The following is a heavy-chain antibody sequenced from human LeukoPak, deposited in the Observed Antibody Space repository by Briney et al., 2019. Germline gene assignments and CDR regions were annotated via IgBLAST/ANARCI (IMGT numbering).Heavy chain of an antibody. D-gene: IGHD4-17*01. J-gene: IGHJ4*02. Sequence: GASVKVSCKASGYTFTSYYLHWVRQAPAQGLEWVGIINPSCGSTSYAQKFQGRVAMTRDTSTSTVYTQLSSLSSEDTAVYYCARGLTHYGDYDAYWGQGTLVTVSS. CDR2: INPSCGST. CDR3: ARGLTHYGDYDAY. CDR1: GYTFTSYY. V-gene: IGHV1-46*01.